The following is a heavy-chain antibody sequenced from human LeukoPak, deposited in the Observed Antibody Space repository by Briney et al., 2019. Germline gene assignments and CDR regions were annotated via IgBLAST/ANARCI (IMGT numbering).Heavy chain of an antibody. V-gene: IGHV1-18*01. Sequence: ASVKVSCKVSGYTFTNSAFSWVRQAPGQGLEWMGWISAYNGNTKYAQKVQGRVTRAADTSTSTVYMELRSLRSDDTAVYYCARDSAYADYEGSMGYFDYWGQGTLVTVSS. CDR1: GYTFTNSA. J-gene: IGHJ4*02. CDR2: ISAYNGNT. D-gene: IGHD4-17*01. CDR3: ARDSAYADYEGSMGYFDY.